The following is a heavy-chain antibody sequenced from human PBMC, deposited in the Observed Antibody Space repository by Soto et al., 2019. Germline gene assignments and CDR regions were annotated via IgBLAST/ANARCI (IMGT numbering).Heavy chain of an antibody. CDR3: ARDNDRLQLGGNYYYILDL. D-gene: IGHD4-4*01. J-gene: IGHJ6*02. V-gene: IGHV1-69*12. CDR2: IIPLFRTP. Sequence: QVQLVQSGAEMKEPGSSVKVSCKTSGGTFSSSAISWLRQAPGQGLEWMGGIIPLFRTPDYAQKFQGRVTIAAAESTSTAYMELSSLRSEDTAVYYCARDNDRLQLGGNYYYILDLWGQGTTITVSS. CDR1: GGTFSSSA.